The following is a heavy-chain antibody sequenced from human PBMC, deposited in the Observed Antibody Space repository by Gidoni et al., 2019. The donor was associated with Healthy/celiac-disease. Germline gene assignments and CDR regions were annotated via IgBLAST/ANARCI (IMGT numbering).Heavy chain of an antibody. CDR3: ARLSKGMFPGYY. CDR2: IYYCGST. J-gene: IGHJ4*02. D-gene: IGHD3-10*02. Sequence: QVQLQESGPGLVKPSQTLSLTCPVSGGTISSGGYYWSWIRQHPGKGLEWIGYIYYCGSTYYNPSLKSRVTISVDTSKNQFSLKLSSVTAADTAVYYCARLSKGMFPGYYWGQGTLVTVSS. CDR1: GGTISSGGYY. V-gene: IGHV4-31*03.